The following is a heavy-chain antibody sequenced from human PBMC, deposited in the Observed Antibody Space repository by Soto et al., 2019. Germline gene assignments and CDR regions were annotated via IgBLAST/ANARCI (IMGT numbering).Heavy chain of an antibody. D-gene: IGHD4-17*01. V-gene: IGHV3-21*01. J-gene: IGHJ6*02. CDR3: ASHYGDYYYYGMDV. CDR1: GFTFSSYS. Sequence: GGSLRLSCAASGFTFSSYSMNWVRQAPGKGLEWVSSISSSSSYIYYADSVKGRFTISRDNAKNSLYLQMNSLRAEDTAVYYCASHYGDYYYYGMDVWGQGTTVNVSS. CDR2: ISSSSSYI.